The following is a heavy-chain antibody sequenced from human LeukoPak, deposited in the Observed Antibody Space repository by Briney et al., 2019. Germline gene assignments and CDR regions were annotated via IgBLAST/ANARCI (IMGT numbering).Heavy chain of an antibody. D-gene: IGHD1-14*01. CDR1: GFTVSSNY. Sequence: GGSLRPSCAASGFTVSSNYMSWVRQAPGKGLEWVSVIYSGGSTYYADSVKGRFTISRDNSKNTLYLQMNSLRAEDTAVYYCARDFIYNLHYWGQGTLVTVSS. CDR3: ARDFIYNLHY. V-gene: IGHV3-66*01. J-gene: IGHJ4*02. CDR2: IYSGGST.